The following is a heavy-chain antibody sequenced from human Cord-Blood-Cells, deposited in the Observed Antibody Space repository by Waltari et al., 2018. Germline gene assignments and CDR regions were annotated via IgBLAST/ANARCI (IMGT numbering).Heavy chain of an antibody. D-gene: IGHD3-22*01. CDR1: GGSIGSSSYY. Sequence: QLQLQESGPGLVKPSETLSLPCTVSGGSIGSSSYYWGCTRQPPGKGLEWIGSIYYSGGTYYNPSLKSRVTISVDTSKNQFSLKLSSVTAADTAVYYCARQYYDSSGYYPFDYWGQGTLVTVSS. J-gene: IGHJ4*02. CDR2: IYYSGGT. CDR3: ARQYYDSSGYYPFDY. V-gene: IGHV4-39*01.